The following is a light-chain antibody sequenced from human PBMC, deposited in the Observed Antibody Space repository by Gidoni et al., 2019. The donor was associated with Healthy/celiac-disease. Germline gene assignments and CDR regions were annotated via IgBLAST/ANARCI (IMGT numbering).Light chain of an antibody. CDR1: QNISNY. CDR3: QQYDNLPLT. V-gene: IGKV1-33*01. CDR2: DAS. Sequence: QMTQSPSSLSASVGDRVTITCLASQNISNYLNWYQQKPGKAPKLLIYDASNLETGVPSRFSGSGSGTDFTFTISSLQPEDIATYYCQQYDNLPLTFGGGTKVEIK. J-gene: IGKJ4*01.